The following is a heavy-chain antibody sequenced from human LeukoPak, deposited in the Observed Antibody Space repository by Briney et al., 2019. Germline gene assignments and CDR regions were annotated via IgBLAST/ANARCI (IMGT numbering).Heavy chain of an antibody. V-gene: IGHV3-53*01. D-gene: IGHD4/OR15-4a*01. CDR1: GFSFSSDG. Sequence: GGSLRLSCAASGFSFSSDGMSWVRQAPGKELECISVIYSGGRTDYADPVKGRLTISRDNSKNTLYLQMNSLRAEDTAVYYCARRAGAYSHPYDYWGQGTLVTVSS. CDR3: ARRAGAYSHPYDY. J-gene: IGHJ4*02. CDR2: IYSGGRT.